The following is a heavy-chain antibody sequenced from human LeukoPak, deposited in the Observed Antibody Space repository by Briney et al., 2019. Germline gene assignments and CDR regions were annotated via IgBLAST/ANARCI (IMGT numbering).Heavy chain of an antibody. CDR3: ATLSGLASMEYLFDY. J-gene: IGHJ4*02. CDR2: FDAEDGET. V-gene: IGHV1-24*01. D-gene: IGHD2-15*01. Sequence: ASVKVSCKVSGYTLTELSMHWVRQAPGKGLEWMGGFDAEDGETIYAQKFQGRVTMTEDTSTDTAYMELSSLRSEDTAVYYCATLSGLASMEYLFDYWGQGTLVTVSS. CDR1: GYTLTELS.